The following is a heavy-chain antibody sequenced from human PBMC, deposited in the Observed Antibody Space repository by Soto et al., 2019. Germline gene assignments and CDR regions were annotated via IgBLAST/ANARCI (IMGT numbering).Heavy chain of an antibody. J-gene: IGHJ6*03. Sequence: SETLSLTCAVYGGSFSGYYWSWIRQPPGKGLERIGEINHSGSTNYNPSLKSRVTITVDTSKNQYSLKLSSVTAADTAVYYCARCLSLVVPAAMRYYYYYYMDVWGKGTTVTVSS. CDR3: ARCLSLVVPAAMRYYYYYYMDV. CDR1: GGSFSGYY. V-gene: IGHV4-34*01. D-gene: IGHD2-2*01. CDR2: INHSGST.